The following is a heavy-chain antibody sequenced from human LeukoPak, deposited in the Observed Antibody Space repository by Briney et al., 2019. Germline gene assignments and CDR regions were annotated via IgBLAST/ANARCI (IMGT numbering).Heavy chain of an antibody. CDR2: ISAYNGNT. Sequence: AASVTVSCKASGYTFTGYGISWVRQAPGQGLEWMGWISAYNGNTNYAQKLQGRVTMTTDTSTSTAYMELRSLRSDDTAVYYCARDSSYSSSWYGWRYWGQGTLVTVSS. V-gene: IGHV1-18*01. J-gene: IGHJ4*02. CDR1: GYTFTGYG. D-gene: IGHD6-13*01. CDR3: ARDSSYSSSWYGWRY.